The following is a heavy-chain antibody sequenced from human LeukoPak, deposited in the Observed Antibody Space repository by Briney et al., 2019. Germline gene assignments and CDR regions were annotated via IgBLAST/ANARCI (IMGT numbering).Heavy chain of an antibody. CDR2: INHSGST. CDR3: ARGYCSSTSCQGRGFHP. J-gene: IGHJ5*02. D-gene: IGHD2-2*01. V-gene: IGHV4-34*01. Sequence: SETLSLTCAVYGGSFSGYYWSWIRQPPGKGLEGVGEINHSGSTNYNPSLKSRFTISVDTSKHQFSLKLSSVTAADTAVYYCARGYCSSTSCQGRGFHPWGQGTLVSVSS. CDR1: GGSFSGYY.